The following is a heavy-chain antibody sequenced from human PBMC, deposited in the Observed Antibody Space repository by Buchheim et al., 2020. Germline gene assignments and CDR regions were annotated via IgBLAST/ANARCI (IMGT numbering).Heavy chain of an antibody. D-gene: IGHD2-2*02. CDR3: ARADCSSTSCYRAWFDP. Sequence: QVQLQESGPGLVKPSQTLSLTCTVSGGSISSGGYYWSWIRQHPGKGLEWMGYIYYSGSTYYNPSLKSRVTISVTTSKNQFSLKLSSVTAADTAVYYCARADCSSTSCYRAWFDPWGQGTL. J-gene: IGHJ5*02. V-gene: IGHV4-31*03. CDR2: IYYSGST. CDR1: GGSISSGGYY.